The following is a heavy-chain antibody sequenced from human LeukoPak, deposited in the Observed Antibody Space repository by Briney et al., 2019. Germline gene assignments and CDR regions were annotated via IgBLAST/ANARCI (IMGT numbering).Heavy chain of an antibody. J-gene: IGHJ5*02. Sequence: PSQTLSLTCTVSGGSISSGDYYWSWIRQPPGKGLEWIGYIYYSGSTNYNPSLKSRVTISVDTSKNQFSLKLSSVTAADTAVYYCARDNFWSETNWFDPWGQGTLVTVSS. CDR1: GGSISSGDYY. CDR2: IYYSGST. V-gene: IGHV4-61*08. D-gene: IGHD3-3*01. CDR3: ARDNFWSETNWFDP.